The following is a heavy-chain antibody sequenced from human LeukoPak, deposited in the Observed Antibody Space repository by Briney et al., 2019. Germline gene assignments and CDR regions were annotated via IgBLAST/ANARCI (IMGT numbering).Heavy chain of an antibody. Sequence: ASVKVSCKASGYTFTGYYMHWVRQAPGQGLEWMGWINPNSGGTNYAQKLQGRVTMTRDTSISTAYMELSRLRSDDTAVYYCARALRYFDWSFHRKYFDYWGQGTLVTVSS. J-gene: IGHJ4*02. CDR1: GYTFTGYY. V-gene: IGHV1-2*02. CDR3: ARALRYFDWSFHRKYFDY. CDR2: INPNSGGT. D-gene: IGHD3-9*01.